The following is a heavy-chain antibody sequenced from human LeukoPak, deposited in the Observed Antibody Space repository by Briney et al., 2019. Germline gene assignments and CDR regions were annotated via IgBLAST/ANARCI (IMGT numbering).Heavy chain of an antibody. D-gene: IGHD4-17*01. CDR3: ARHLSVTRDY. CDR1: GGSISSSSYY. Sequence: SETLSLTCTVSGGSISSSSYYWGWIRQPPGRGLEWIGSIYHSGSTYYNPSLKSRVTISVDTSKNQFSLKLSSVTAADTAVYYCARHLSVTRDYWGQGTLVTVSS. J-gene: IGHJ4*02. CDR2: IYHSGST. V-gene: IGHV4-39*01.